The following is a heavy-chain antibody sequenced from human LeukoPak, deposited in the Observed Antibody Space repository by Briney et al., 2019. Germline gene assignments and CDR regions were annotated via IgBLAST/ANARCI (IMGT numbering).Heavy chain of an antibody. CDR3: ARSDSSGYGMDV. Sequence: ASVNVSCKASGYTFTSYDINWVRQTTGQGLEWMGWISAYNGNTNYAQKLQGRVTMTTDTSTSTAYMELRSLRSDDTAVYYCARSDSSGYGMDVWGQGTTVTVSS. D-gene: IGHD3-22*01. CDR2: ISAYNGNT. CDR1: GYTFTSYD. J-gene: IGHJ6*02. V-gene: IGHV1-18*01.